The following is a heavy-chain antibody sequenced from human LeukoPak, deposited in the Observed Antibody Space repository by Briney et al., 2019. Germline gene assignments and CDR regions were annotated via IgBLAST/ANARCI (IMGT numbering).Heavy chain of an antibody. CDR1: GGSISSSSYY. CDR2: IYYSGST. V-gene: IGHV4-39*07. Sequence: SETLSLTCTVSGGSISSSSYYWGWIRQPPGKGLEWIGSIYYSGSTYYNPSLKSRVTISVDTSKNQFSLKLSSVTAADTAVYYCARDSSPYPGEFDPWGQGTLVTVSS. D-gene: IGHD3-16*01. J-gene: IGHJ5*02. CDR3: ARDSSPYPGEFDP.